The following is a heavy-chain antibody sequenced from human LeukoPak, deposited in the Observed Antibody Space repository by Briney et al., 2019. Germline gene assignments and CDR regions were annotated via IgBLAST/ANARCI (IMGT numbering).Heavy chain of an antibody. J-gene: IGHJ4*02. CDR3: ARHLLEGVPAAHFDY. Sequence: PSETLSLTCTVSGGSISSSSYYWGWIRQPPGKGLEWIGSIYYSGSTYYNPSLKSRVTISVDTSKNQFSLKLSSVTAADTAVYYCARHLLEGVPAAHFDYWGRGTLVTVSS. CDR1: GGSISSSSYY. D-gene: IGHD2-2*01. CDR2: IYYSGST. V-gene: IGHV4-39*01.